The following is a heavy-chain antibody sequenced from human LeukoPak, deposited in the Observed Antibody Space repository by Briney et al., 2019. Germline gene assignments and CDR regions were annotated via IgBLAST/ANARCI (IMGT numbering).Heavy chain of an antibody. CDR1: GGSISSYY. J-gene: IGHJ4*02. D-gene: IGHD6-6*01. CDR2: IYYSGST. Sequence: SETLSLTCTVSGGSISSYYWSWIRQPPGKGLEWIGYIYYSGSTNYNPSLKSRVTISVDTSKNQFSLKLSSVTAADTAVYYCARIFSSSWSPYFFDYWGQGALVTVSS. CDR3: ARIFSSSWSPYFFDY. V-gene: IGHV4-59*01.